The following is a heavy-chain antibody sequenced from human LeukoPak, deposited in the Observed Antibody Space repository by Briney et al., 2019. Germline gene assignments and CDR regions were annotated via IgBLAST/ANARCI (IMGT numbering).Heavy chain of an antibody. Sequence: GCLRLSCSPPRYSFSSSPICWVRATLQEGVEYGSAISSDGGRTYYADTEKGRFANSRDNSTNTLFHKMSSLRAEDTAVYYCVKKVIPSPGDIYYFDNWGQGALVTVSS. CDR2: ISSDGGRT. J-gene: IGHJ4*02. CDR1: RYSFSSSP. V-gene: IGHV3-64D*09. CDR3: VKKVIPSPGDIYYFDN. D-gene: IGHD1-1*01.